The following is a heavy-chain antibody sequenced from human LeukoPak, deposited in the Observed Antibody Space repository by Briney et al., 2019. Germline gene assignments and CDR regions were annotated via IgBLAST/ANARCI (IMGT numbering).Heavy chain of an antibody. CDR3: ARVDWFRFDF. V-gene: IGHV3-7*04. Sequence: GGSLRLSCAASGFPFSVYWMSWVRHGPGRGPEWVATITQDGGDRFYADSVKGRFTVSRDDAKNSLFVQMSSLRVEDTAVYYCARVDWFRFDFWGLGTPVTVSS. D-gene: IGHD3-9*01. J-gene: IGHJ4*02. CDR2: ITQDGGDR. CDR1: GFPFSVYW.